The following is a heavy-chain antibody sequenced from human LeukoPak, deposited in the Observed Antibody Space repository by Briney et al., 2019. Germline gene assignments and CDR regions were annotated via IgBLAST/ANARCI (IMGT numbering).Heavy chain of an antibody. V-gene: IGHV3-23*01. CDR3: AKDRQYGLLNY. Sequence: GGSLRLSCAASGFTFSSYAMSWVRQAPGMGLEWVSAISGSGGSTYYADSVKGRFTISRDNSKNTLYLQMNSLRAEDTAVYYCAKDRQYGLLNYWGQGTLVTVSS. J-gene: IGHJ4*02. CDR1: GFTFSSYA. CDR2: ISGSGGST. D-gene: IGHD3-10*01.